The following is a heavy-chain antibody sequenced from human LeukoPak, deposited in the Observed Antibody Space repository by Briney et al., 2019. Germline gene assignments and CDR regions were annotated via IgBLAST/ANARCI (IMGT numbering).Heavy chain of an antibody. CDR2: ISGSGGST. CDR3: AKSPWWTNAAAFFDY. V-gene: IGHV3-23*01. Sequence: GGSLRLSCAASGFTFSIYAMSWVRQAPGKGLEGVSAISGSGGSTYYADSVKGRFTISRDNSKNTLYLRMNSLRAEDTAVYYCAKSPWWTNAAAFFDYWGQGTLVTVSS. J-gene: IGHJ4*02. CDR1: GFTFSIYA. D-gene: IGHD2-8*01.